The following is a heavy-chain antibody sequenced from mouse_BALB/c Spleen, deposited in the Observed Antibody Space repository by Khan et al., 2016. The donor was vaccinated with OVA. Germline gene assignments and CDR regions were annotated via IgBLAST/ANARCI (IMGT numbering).Heavy chain of an antibody. CDR1: GFSLTNYS. J-gene: IGHJ3*01. Sequence: QVQLQQSGPGLVQPSQSLSITCTVSGFSLTNYSVHWVRQSPGKGLEWLGVIWSAGSTDYNAAFISSLTIRKDNSRSQVFFKMNSLQPNATAVYYCARRGYDYGRGALFAYWGQGTLVTVSA. V-gene: IGHV2-2*02. CDR3: ARRGYDYGRGALFAY. CDR2: IWSAGST. D-gene: IGHD2-4*01.